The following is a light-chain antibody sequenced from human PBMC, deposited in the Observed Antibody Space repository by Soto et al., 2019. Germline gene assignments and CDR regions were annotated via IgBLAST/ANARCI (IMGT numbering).Light chain of an antibody. Sequence: AIQMTQSPSSLSASVGDRVTITCRASQAIRNDLGWYQQRPGKAPKLLIYAASTLQRGVPSRFSGSGSGTDFTLTISRLQPEDFATYYCLQDYNYPYTFGQGTKLEIK. J-gene: IGKJ2*01. V-gene: IGKV1-6*01. CDR3: LQDYNYPYT. CDR1: QAIRND. CDR2: AAS.